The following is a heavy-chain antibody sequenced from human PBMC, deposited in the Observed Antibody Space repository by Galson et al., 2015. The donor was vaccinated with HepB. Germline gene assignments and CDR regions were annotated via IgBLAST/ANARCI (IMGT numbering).Heavy chain of an antibody. Sequence: SLRLSCAAPGFTFSSYAMSWVRQAPGKGLEWVSAISGSGGSTYHADSVKGRFTISRDNSKNTLYLQMNSLRAEDTAVYYCAKGFLWLQSGIDDYWGQGTLVTVSS. D-gene: IGHD5-24*01. V-gene: IGHV3-23*01. J-gene: IGHJ4*02. CDR3: AKGFLWLQSGIDDY. CDR2: ISGSGGST. CDR1: GFTFSSYA.